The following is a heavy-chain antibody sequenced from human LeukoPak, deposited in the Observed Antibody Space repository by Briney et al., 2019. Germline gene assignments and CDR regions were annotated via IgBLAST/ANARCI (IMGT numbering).Heavy chain of an antibody. CDR3: AKGITGTSFEY. Sequence: GGSLRLSCTASGFTFNIYPMSWVRQAPGKGLEWVSSIRDNSGGTYYADSVKGRFTISRDNNKNILYLQMNNLRAEDTAVYYCAKGITGTSFEYWGQGALVIVSS. J-gene: IGHJ4*02. V-gene: IGHV3-23*01. CDR1: GFTFNIYP. D-gene: IGHD1-7*01. CDR2: IRDNSGGT.